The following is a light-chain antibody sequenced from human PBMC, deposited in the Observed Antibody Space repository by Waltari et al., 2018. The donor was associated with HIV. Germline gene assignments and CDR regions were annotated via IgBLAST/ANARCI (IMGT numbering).Light chain of an antibody. CDR2: GAS. Sequence: EIVMTPSPATLSVSPGERATPSCRASQSVSSNLAWYQQKPGQAPRLLIYGASTRATGIPARFSGSGSGTEFTLTISSLQSEDFAVYYCQQYNNWPPLMYTFGQGTKLEIK. V-gene: IGKV3-15*01. J-gene: IGKJ2*01. CDR1: QSVSSN. CDR3: QQYNNWPPLMYT.